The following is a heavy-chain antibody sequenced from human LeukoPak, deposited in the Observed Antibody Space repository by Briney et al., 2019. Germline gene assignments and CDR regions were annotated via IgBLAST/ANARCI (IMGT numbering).Heavy chain of an antibody. Sequence: GGSLRLSCAASGLTFSSYAMSWVRQAPGKGLEWVSAISGSGGSTYYADSVKGRFTISRDNSKNTLYLQMNSLRAEDTAVYYCAKNLIGVVIYYFDYWGQGTLVTVSS. J-gene: IGHJ4*02. CDR3: AKNLIGVVIYYFDY. CDR2: ISGSGGST. D-gene: IGHD3-3*01. CDR1: GLTFSSYA. V-gene: IGHV3-23*01.